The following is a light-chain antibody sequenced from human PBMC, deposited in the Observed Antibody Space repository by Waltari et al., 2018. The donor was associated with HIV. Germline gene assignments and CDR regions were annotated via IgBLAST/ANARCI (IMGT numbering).Light chain of an antibody. J-gene: IGKJ4*01. CDR2: GAS. Sequence: VFPQSPGPLSLSPGAGATLSCRANQSGSSSDLAWYEQKPGQAPVLLIYGASSRATAVPHRFSGSGSGTDVALTISRLETEDFAVYYCRQYNLSPPRTFSGGTKVE. CDR3: RQYNLSPPRT. CDR1: QSGSSSD. V-gene: IGKV3-20*01.